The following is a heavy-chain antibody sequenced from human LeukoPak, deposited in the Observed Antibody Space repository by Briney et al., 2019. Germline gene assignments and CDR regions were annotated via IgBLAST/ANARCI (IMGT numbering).Heavy chain of an antibody. V-gene: IGHV3-7*01. J-gene: IGHJ4*02. CDR3: ARVSFSRSFDY. CDR1: GFTLSNYW. Sequence: GGSLRLSCEASGFTLSNYWMSWVREAPGKGLEWVANINQDGSETYYVDSVKGRFTISRDNAKNSLYLQMNSLRAEDTAVYYCARVSFSRSFDYWGQGTLVTVSS. CDR2: INQDGSET.